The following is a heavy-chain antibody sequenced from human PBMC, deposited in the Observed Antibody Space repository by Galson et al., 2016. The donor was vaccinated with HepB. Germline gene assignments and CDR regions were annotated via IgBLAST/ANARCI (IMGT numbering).Heavy chain of an antibody. V-gene: IGHV3-30*18. CDR1: GFTFMTHG. Sequence: SLRLSCAASGFTFMTHGMHWVRQAPGKGLQWVAIISSDGISKHYGDSMKGRSTISRDNSKNTLYLQMDSLRAEDSALYYCAKEDSNYYFDYWGQGTLVTVSS. CDR2: ISSDGISK. D-gene: IGHD4-11*01. CDR3: AKEDSNYYFDY. J-gene: IGHJ4*02.